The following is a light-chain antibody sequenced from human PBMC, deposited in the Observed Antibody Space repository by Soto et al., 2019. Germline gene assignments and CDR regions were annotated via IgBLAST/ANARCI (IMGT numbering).Light chain of an antibody. CDR2: DAS. CDR3: QQYNSYSGT. J-gene: IGKJ1*01. V-gene: IGKV1-5*01. CDR1: QSISSW. Sequence: DIQMTQSPSTLSASVGDRVTITCLASQSISSWLAWYQQKPGKAPKLLIYDASSLESGVPSRFSGSGSGTEFTLTISSLQPDDFAASYCQQYNSYSGTFGQGTKVDIK.